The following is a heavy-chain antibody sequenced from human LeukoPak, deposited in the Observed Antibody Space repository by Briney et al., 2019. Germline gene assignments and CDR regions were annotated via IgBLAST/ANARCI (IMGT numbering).Heavy chain of an antibody. CDR3: ARGSGYYPLFDY. CDR2: IWYDGSEE. Sequence: GGSLRLSCVVSGFTFSSYGMHWVRQAPGKGLEWVAVIWYDGSEEYYIDSVKGRFTISRDNSKNTLYLQMNSLRAEDTAVYYCARGSGYYPLFDYWGQGTLVTVSS. CDR1: GFTFSSYG. V-gene: IGHV3-33*01. D-gene: IGHD3-22*01. J-gene: IGHJ4*02.